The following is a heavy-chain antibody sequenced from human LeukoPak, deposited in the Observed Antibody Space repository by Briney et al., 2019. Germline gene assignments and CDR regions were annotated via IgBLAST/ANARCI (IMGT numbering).Heavy chain of an antibody. V-gene: IGHV3-43*02. Sequence: PWGSLRLSCAASGFTFDDYAMHWVRQAPGQGLEWVSRISGGGGRTWYADSVKGRFSISRDNSKNSLHLQMNSLRTEDTALYYCEKDHIAVATTWSLYYFDYWGQGVLVTVSS. CDR2: ISGGGGRT. CDR1: GFTFDDYA. J-gene: IGHJ4*02. D-gene: IGHD6-19*01. CDR3: EKDHIAVATTWSLYYFDY.